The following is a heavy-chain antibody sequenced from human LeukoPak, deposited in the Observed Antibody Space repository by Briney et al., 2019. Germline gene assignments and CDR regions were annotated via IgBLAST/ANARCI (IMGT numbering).Heavy chain of an antibody. D-gene: IGHD2-15*01. CDR2: IYYSGST. CDR1: GGSISGYY. J-gene: IGHJ4*02. Sequence: ETLSLTCAVSGGSISGYYWSWIRQPPGKGLELIGYIYYSGSTNYNPSLKSRVTISVDTYKNQFSLKLTSVTAADTAVYFCARFGLYSFDYWGQGTLVTVSS. CDR3: ARFGLYSFDY. V-gene: IGHV4-59*01.